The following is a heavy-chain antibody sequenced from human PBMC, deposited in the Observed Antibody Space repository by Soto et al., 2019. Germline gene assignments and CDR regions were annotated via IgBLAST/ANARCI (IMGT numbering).Heavy chain of an antibody. CDR2: FDPEDGET. J-gene: IGHJ4*02. V-gene: IGHV1-24*01. CDR3: ATGRRGSYPFDY. Sequence: ASVKVSCKVSGYTLTELSMHWVRQAPGKGLEWMGGFDPEDGETIYAQKFQGRVTMTEDTSTDTAYMELSSLRSEDTAVYYCATGRRGSYPFDYWGQGTLVTVSS. CDR1: GYTLTELS. D-gene: IGHD1-26*01.